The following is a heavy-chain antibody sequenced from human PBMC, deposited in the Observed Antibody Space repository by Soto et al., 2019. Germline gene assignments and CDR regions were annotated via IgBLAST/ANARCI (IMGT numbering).Heavy chain of an antibody. Sequence: WASVKVSCKASGGTFSSYAISWVRQAPGQGLEWMGGIIPIFGTANYAQKFQGRVTITADESTSTAYMELRSLRSEDTAVYYCARDFRTSDSTREWFDPWGQGTLVNVSS. CDR2: IIPIFGTA. V-gene: IGHV1-69*13. D-gene: IGHD6-13*01. J-gene: IGHJ5*02. CDR3: ARDFRTSDSTREWFDP. CDR1: GGTFSSYA.